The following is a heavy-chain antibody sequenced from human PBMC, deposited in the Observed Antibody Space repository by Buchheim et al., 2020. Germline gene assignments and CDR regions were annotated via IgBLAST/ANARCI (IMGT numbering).Heavy chain of an antibody. D-gene: IGHD2-2*01. CDR3: ARDRSVPAAIGFWEYYGMDV. CDR2: IKQDGSEN. CDR1: GFTFSSYW. Sequence: EVQLVESGGGLVQPGGSLRLSCAASGFTFSSYWMSWVRQAPGKGLEWVANIKQDGSENYYVDSVKGRFTISRDNAKNSLYLQMNSLRAEDTAVYYCARDRSVPAAIGFWEYYGMDVWGQGTT. J-gene: IGHJ6*02. V-gene: IGHV3-7*01.